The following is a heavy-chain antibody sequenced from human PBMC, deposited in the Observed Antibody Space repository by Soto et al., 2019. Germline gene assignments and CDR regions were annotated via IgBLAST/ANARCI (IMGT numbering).Heavy chain of an antibody. CDR2: ISYDGSNK. D-gene: IGHD6-6*01. V-gene: IGHV3-30*18. Sequence: GGSLRLSCAASGFTFSSYGMHWVRQAPGKGLEWVAVISYDGSNKYYADSVKGRFTISRDNSKNTLYLQMNSLRAEDTAVYYCAKAAFEYSSRLGPNWGQGTLVTVSS. J-gene: IGHJ4*02. CDR1: GFTFSSYG. CDR3: AKAAFEYSSRLGPN.